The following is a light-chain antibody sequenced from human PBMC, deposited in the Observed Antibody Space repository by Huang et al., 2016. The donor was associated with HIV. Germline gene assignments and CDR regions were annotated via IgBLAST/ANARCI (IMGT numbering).Light chain of an antibody. CDR3: LQDSTDPHT. CDR1: QGIGND. J-gene: IGKJ2*01. Sequence: AIQMTQSPSSLSAFVGDRVTITCRASQGIGNDLGWYQQKPGNAPKLLISAASTLQRGVPSRFSGSGSGTYFTLTINSLQPEDFATYYCLQDSTDPHTFGQGTRLEIK. V-gene: IGKV1-6*01. CDR2: AAS.